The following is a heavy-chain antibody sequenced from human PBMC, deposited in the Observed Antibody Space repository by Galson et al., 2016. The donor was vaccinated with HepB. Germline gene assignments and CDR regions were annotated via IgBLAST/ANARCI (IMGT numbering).Heavy chain of an antibody. Sequence: SLRLSCAASGFTFSSHAMNWVRQAPGKGLEWVSYISSSSSYIYYADAVKGRFTVSRDNSKNTLFLQMNSLRVEDTAVYYCAKLDCGRDCPRDDWGQGTQVTVS. D-gene: IGHD2-21*02. CDR1: GFTFSSHA. V-gene: IGHV3-21*01. J-gene: IGHJ4*02. CDR2: ISSSSSYI. CDR3: AKLDCGRDCPRDD.